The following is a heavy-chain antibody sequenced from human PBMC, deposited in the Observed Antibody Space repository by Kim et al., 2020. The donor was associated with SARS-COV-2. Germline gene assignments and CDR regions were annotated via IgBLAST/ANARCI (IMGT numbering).Heavy chain of an antibody. J-gene: IGHJ4*02. CDR3: AIYCSSTSCSFSY. D-gene: IGHD2-2*01. Sequence: SETLSLTCAVYGGSFSGYYWSWIRQPPGKGLEWIGEINHSGSTNYNPSLKSRVTISVDTSKNQFSLKLSSVTAADTAVYYCAIYCSSTSCSFSYWGQGALVTVSS. CDR2: INHSGST. V-gene: IGHV4-34*01. CDR1: GGSFSGYY.